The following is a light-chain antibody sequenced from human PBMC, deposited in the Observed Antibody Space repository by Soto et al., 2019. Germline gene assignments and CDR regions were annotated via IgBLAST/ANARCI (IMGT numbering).Light chain of an antibody. CDR1: QSISSW. V-gene: IGKV1-5*03. Sequence: DIQMTQSPSTLSASVGDSVTITCRASQSISSWLAWYQQKPGKAPKLLIYKASSLESGVPSRFSGSGSGTEFTLTISSLQPDDFATYYCQQYDSYSWTFCQGTKVEI. CDR3: QQYDSYSWT. J-gene: IGKJ1*01. CDR2: KAS.